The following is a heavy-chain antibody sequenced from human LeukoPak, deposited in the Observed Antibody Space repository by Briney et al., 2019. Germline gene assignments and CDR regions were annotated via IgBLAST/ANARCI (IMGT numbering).Heavy chain of an antibody. Sequence: GGSLRLSCAASGFTFSDYYMSWIRQAPGKGLEWVSYISSSGSTIYYADSVRGRFTISRDNAKNSLYLQMNSLRAEDTAVYYCAREGYYDSSGYLGVFDYWGQGTLVTVSS. J-gene: IGHJ4*02. CDR1: GFTFSDYY. V-gene: IGHV3-11*04. CDR3: AREGYYDSSGYLGVFDY. CDR2: ISSSGSTI. D-gene: IGHD3-22*01.